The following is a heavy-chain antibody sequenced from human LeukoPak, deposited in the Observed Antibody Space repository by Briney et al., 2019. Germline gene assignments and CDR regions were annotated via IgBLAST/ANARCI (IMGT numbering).Heavy chain of an antibody. J-gene: IGHJ5*02. V-gene: IGHV4-30-4*01. CDR1: GGSISSGDYY. Sequence: PSETLSLTCTVSGGSISSGDYYWSWIRQPPGKGLEWIGYIYYSGSTYYNPSLKSRVTISVDTSKNQFSLKLSSVTAADTAVYYCARGGDYYGSGSYYNGAWFDPWGQGTLVTVSS. CDR2: IYYSGST. D-gene: IGHD3-10*01. CDR3: ARGGDYYGSGSYYNGAWFDP.